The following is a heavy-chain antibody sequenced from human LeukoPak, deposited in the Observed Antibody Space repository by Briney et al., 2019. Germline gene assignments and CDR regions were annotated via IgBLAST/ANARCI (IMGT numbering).Heavy chain of an antibody. CDR3: ARAPSDSSGEFYFDC. V-gene: IGHV4-59*02. CDR2: IYDSKMS. Sequence: PSETLSLTCTISGDSVSAYYWTWLRQPPGERLEWIGHIYDSKMSNYNPSLRSRAAISADTSKNQFFLRLTAVTAADTAMYYCARAPSDSSGEFYFDCWGQGTLVTVSS. J-gene: IGHJ4*02. CDR1: GDSVSAYY. D-gene: IGHD3-22*01.